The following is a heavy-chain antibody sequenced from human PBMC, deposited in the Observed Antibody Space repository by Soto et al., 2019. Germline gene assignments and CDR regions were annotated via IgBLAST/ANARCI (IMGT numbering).Heavy chain of an antibody. CDR2: INQDGSQK. CDR1: GFAFRSHW. J-gene: IGHJ6*02. D-gene: IGHD2-2*01. Sequence: GGSLRLSCGASGFAFRSHWMSWVRQAPGKGLEWVANINQDGSQKYYVDSVKGRFTISRDNAKNTLYLQMNSLRAEDTAVYYCARESYCSSTSCYVPYYGMDVWGQGTTVTVSS. V-gene: IGHV3-7*01. CDR3: ARESYCSSTSCYVPYYGMDV.